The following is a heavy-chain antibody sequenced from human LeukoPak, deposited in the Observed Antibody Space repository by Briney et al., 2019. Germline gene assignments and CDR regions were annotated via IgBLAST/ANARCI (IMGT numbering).Heavy chain of an antibody. J-gene: IGHJ4*02. CDR2: IYTTGNT. Sequence: SETLSLTCTVSGDSISSGSYYWSWIRQPAGKGLEWIGRIYTTGNTNYNPSLKSRVTISVDTSKNQFSLKLSSVTAADTAVYYCARDVYYGSGVDYWGQGTLVTVSS. CDR1: GDSISSGSYY. V-gene: IGHV4-61*02. D-gene: IGHD3-10*01. CDR3: ARDVYYGSGVDY.